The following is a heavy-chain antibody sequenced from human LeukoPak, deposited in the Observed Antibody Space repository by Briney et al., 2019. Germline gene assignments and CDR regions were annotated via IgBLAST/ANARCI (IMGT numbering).Heavy chain of an antibody. J-gene: IGHJ3*02. V-gene: IGHV3-23*01. CDR2: ISGSGGST. D-gene: IGHD3-10*01. CDR1: GFTFSSYA. Sequence: SGGSLRLSCAASGFTFSSYAMSWVRQAPGKGLEWVSAISGSGGSTYYADSVKGRFTISRDNSKNTLYLQMNSLRAEDTAVYYCARVHWGNYYLNAFDIWGQGTMVTVSS. CDR3: ARVHWGNYYLNAFDI.